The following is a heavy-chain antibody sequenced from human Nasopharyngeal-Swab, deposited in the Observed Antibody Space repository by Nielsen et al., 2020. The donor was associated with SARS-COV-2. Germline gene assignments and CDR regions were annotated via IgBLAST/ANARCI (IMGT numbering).Heavy chain of an antibody. CDR2: IKQDGSAM. CDR1: AFTFSSYW. J-gene: IGHJ1*01. CDR3: ARDLGGGYCTTTNCLGS. D-gene: IGHD2-2*01. V-gene: IGHV3-7*01. Sequence: GESLKISCAASAFTFSSYWMNWVRQAPGKGLEWVANIKQDGSAMHYVDSVKGRFTISRDNAKNSLYLQMNSLRAEDTAVYYCARDLGGGYCTTTNCLGSWGQGTLVTVSS.